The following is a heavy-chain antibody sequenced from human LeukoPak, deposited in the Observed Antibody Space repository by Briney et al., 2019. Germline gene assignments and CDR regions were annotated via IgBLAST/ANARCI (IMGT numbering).Heavy chain of an antibody. V-gene: IGHV3-23*01. CDR2: ISGSGAST. CDR1: GFTFSSYA. CDR3: ARESTSERPGC. J-gene: IGHJ4*02. Sequence: GGSLRLSCVASGFTFSSYAMTWVRQAPGKGLEWVSAISGSGASTYYADSVKGRFTISRDNSKNTLYLQMNSLRAEDTAVYYCARESTSERPGCWGQGTLVTVSS. D-gene: IGHD5/OR15-5a*01.